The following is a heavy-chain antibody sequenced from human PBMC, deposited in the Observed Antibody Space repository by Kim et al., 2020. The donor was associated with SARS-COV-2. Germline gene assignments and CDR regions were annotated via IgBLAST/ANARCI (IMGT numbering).Heavy chain of an antibody. Sequence: DSVKGRFTSSRDNAKSSLYLQMNGLRAEDTAVYYCARGRIVVTPYNWFDPWGQGTLGTVSS. CDR3: ARGRIVVTPYNWFDP. J-gene: IGHJ5*02. D-gene: IGHD3-22*01. V-gene: IGHV3-48*03.